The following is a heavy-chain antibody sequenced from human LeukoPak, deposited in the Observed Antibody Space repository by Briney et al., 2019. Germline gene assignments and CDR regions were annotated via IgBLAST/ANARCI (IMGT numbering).Heavy chain of an antibody. CDR3: ARAKAGYSSSWYWDY. Sequence: GRSLRLSCAASGFTFSSYAMHWVRQAPGKGLEWVAVISYDGSNKYYADSVKGRFTISRDNSKNTLYLQMNSLRAEDTAVYYCARAKAGYSSSWYWDYWGQGTLVTVSS. CDR2: ISYDGSNK. D-gene: IGHD6-13*01. J-gene: IGHJ4*02. V-gene: IGHV3-30*14. CDR1: GFTFSSYA.